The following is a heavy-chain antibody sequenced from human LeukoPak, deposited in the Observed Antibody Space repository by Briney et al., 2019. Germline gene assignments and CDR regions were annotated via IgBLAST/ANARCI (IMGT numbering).Heavy chain of an antibody. V-gene: IGHV4-34*01. Sequence: SETLSLTCAVYGGSFSGYYWSWIRQPPGKGLEWIGEINHSGSTNYNPSLKSRVTISVDTSKNQFSLKLSSVTAADTAVYYCARGYGDYGLDAFDIWGQGTMVTVSS. CDR1: GGSFSGYY. D-gene: IGHD4-17*01. CDR3: ARGYGDYGLDAFDI. CDR2: INHSGST. J-gene: IGHJ3*02.